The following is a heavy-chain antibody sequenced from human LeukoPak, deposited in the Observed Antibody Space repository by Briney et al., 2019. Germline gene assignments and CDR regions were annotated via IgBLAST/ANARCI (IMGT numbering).Heavy chain of an antibody. CDR1: GFTFSNYA. CDR2: ISGNSVGT. Sequence: GGSLRLSCAASGFTFSNYAMSWVRQAPGKGLEWVSSISGNSVGTYYADSVRGRFTISRDYSKNTLYLQMNSLRAEDTAVYYCARDRGSGMDYFDYWGQGTLVTVSS. D-gene: IGHD3-10*01. J-gene: IGHJ4*02. V-gene: IGHV3-23*01. CDR3: ARDRGSGMDYFDY.